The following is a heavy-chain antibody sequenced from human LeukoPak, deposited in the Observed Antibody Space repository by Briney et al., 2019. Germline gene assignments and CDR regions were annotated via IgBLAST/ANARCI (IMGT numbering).Heavy chain of an antibody. CDR2: ISWNSGSI. D-gene: IGHD3-22*01. CDR3: AKAPYDSGPPEYFQH. V-gene: IGHV3-9*01. CDR1: GFTFDDYA. Sequence: GRSLRLSCAASGFTFDDYAMHWVRQAPGKGLEWVSGISWNSGSIGYADSVKGRFTISRDNAKNSLYLQMNSLRAEDTALYYCAKAPYDSGPPEYFQHWGQGTLVTVSS. J-gene: IGHJ1*01.